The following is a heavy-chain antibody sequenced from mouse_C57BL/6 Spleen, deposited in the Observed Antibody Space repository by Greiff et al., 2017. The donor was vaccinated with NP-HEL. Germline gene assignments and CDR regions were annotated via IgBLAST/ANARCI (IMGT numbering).Heavy chain of an antibody. CDR3: ARDRGYYYGSRDWYFDV. D-gene: IGHD1-1*01. Sequence: EVKLVESEGGLVQPGSSMKLSCTASGFTFSDYYMAWVRQVPEKGLEWVANINYDGSSTYYLDSLKSRFIISRDNAKNILYLQMSSLKSEDTATYYCARDRGYYYGSRDWYFDVWGTGTTVTVSS. CDR1: GFTFSDYY. CDR2: INYDGSST. J-gene: IGHJ1*03. V-gene: IGHV5-16*01.